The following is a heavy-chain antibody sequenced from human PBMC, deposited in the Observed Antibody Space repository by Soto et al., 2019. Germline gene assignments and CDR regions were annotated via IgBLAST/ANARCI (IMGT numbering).Heavy chain of an antibody. D-gene: IGHD6-13*01. J-gene: IGHJ4*02. CDR3: ARDFRVAAAATGY. CDR1: GFTFSSYS. V-gene: IGHV3-21*01. Sequence: EVQLVESGGGLVKPGGSLRLSCAASGFTFSSYSMNWVRQAPGKGLEWVSSISSSSSYIYYVDSVKGRFTISRDNAKNSLYLQMNSLRAEDTAVYYCARDFRVAAAATGYWGQGTLVTVSS. CDR2: ISSSSSYI.